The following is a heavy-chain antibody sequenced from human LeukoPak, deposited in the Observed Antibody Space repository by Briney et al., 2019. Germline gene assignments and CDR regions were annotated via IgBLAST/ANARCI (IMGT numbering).Heavy chain of an antibody. Sequence: ASVKVSCKASGYTFTYFYIHWVRQAPGQGLEWMGWINPNSGGTNYAQKFQGRVTMTRDTSIGTAYMELSRLRSDDTAVYYCARGGRYYDSSDAFDIWGQGTMVTVSS. CDR3: ARGGRYYDSSDAFDI. CDR1: GYTFTYFY. J-gene: IGHJ3*02. D-gene: IGHD3-22*01. V-gene: IGHV1-2*02. CDR2: INPNSGGT.